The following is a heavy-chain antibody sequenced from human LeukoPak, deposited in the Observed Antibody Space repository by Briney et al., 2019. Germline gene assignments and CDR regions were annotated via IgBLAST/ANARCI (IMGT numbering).Heavy chain of an antibody. V-gene: IGHV3-9*03. J-gene: IGHJ3*02. CDR1: GFTFDDYA. D-gene: IGHD6-19*01. CDR3: AKGQWLVRGAAFDI. CDR2: ISWNSGSI. Sequence: SLRLSCAASGFTFDDYAMHWVRQAPGEGLEWVSGISWNSGSIGYADSVKGRFTISRDNAKNSLYLQMNSLRAEDMALYYCAKGQWLVRGAAFDIWGQGTMVTVSS.